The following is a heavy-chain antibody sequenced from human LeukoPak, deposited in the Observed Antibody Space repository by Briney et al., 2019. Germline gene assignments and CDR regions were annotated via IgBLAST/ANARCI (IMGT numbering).Heavy chain of an antibody. Sequence: ASVKLSCKASGYTFTRYYMHWVRQAPGQGVEWMGIINPSGGSTSYAQKFQGRVTMTRDTSTSTVYMELSSLRGEDTAGYYCASQDSGGYNLGYWGQRTLVTVSS. V-gene: IGHV1-46*03. CDR2: INPSGGST. CDR3: ASQDSGGYNLGY. CDR1: GYTFTRYY. J-gene: IGHJ4*02. D-gene: IGHD3-22*01.